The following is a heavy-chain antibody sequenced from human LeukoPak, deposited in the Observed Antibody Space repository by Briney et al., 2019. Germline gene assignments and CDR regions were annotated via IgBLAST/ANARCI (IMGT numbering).Heavy chain of an antibody. CDR2: IKQDGSEE. CDR3: AKRGYMYGTYDY. D-gene: IGHD5-18*01. Sequence: GGSLRLSCAASGFTFSNFWMSWVRQAPGKGLEGVANIKQDGSEEYYVDSVKGRFTISRDNAKNSLYLQMNSLRAEDTAVYYCAKRGYMYGTYDYWGQGTLVTVSS. V-gene: IGHV3-7*02. CDR1: GFTFSNFW. J-gene: IGHJ4*02.